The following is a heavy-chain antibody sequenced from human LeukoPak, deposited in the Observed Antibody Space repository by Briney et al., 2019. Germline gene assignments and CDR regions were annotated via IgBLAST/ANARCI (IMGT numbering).Heavy chain of an antibody. CDR2: INRDGSR. J-gene: IGHJ4*02. V-gene: IGHV3-74*01. D-gene: IGHD6-25*01. Sequence: GRSLRLSCAASGFTFSTYWMHWVRQAPGKGLVWVSRINRDGSRSYADSLKGRFTISRDNAKNTLYLEMSSLRAEDTAVYYCAREGAAAGNPFDYWGQGTLVTVSS. CDR3: AREGAAAGNPFDY. CDR1: GFTFSTYW.